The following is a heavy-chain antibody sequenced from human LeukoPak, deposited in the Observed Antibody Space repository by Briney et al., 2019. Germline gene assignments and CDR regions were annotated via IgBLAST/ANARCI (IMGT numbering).Heavy chain of an antibody. Sequence: GRSLRLSCAASGFTFHDYAMHWVRQAPGKGLEWVSGISWNSVSIGYADSVKGRFTISRDNAKKSLYLQMNSLRAEDMALYYCAKDIGGAVAGYFDYWGQVTLVTVSS. V-gene: IGHV3-9*03. J-gene: IGHJ4*02. CDR1: GFTFHDYA. D-gene: IGHD6-19*01. CDR2: ISWNSVSI. CDR3: AKDIGGAVAGYFDY.